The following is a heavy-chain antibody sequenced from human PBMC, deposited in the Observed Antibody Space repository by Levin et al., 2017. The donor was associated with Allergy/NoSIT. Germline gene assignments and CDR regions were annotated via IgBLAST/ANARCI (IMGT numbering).Heavy chain of an antibody. Sequence: GSLRLSCAVYGGSFSGYYWSWIRQPPGKGLEWIGEINHSGSTNYNPSLKSRVTISVDTSKNQFSLKLSSVTAADTAVYYCARSGYYGSGSYFPRNWFDPWGQGTLVTVSS. V-gene: IGHV4-34*01. CDR1: GGSFSGYY. CDR2: INHSGST. CDR3: ARSGYYGSGSYFPRNWFDP. D-gene: IGHD3-10*01. J-gene: IGHJ5*02.